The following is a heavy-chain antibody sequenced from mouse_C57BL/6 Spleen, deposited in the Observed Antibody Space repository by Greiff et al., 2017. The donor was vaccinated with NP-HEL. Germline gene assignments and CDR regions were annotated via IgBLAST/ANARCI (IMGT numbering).Heavy chain of an antibody. CDR1: GYTFTDYE. CDR2: IDPETGGT. V-gene: IGHV1-15*01. Sequence: QVQLQQSGAELVRPGASVTLSCKASGYTFTDYEMHWVKQTPVHGLEWIGAIDPETGGTAYNQKFKGKAILTSDKSSSTAYMELRSLTSEDSAVYYCTRRDYGRDYAMDYWGQGTSVTVSS. D-gene: IGHD1-1*01. J-gene: IGHJ4*01. CDR3: TRRDYGRDYAMDY.